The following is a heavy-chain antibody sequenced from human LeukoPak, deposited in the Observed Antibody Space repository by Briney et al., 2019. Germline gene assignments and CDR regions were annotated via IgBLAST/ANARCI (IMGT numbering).Heavy chain of an antibody. CDR2: IYPRGSA. D-gene: IGHD2-21*02. J-gene: IGHJ3*01. Sequence: SETLSLTCVVSGDSISSAGFSWSWLRQPPGKGLEWIGYIYPRGSAYYNPSLKSRVTILVDMSNNQFSLKPNSVTAADTAVYYCARSGGDLDAFHVWGQGTMVTVSS. CDR3: ARSGGDLDAFHV. V-gene: IGHV4-30-2*01. CDR1: GDSISSAGFS.